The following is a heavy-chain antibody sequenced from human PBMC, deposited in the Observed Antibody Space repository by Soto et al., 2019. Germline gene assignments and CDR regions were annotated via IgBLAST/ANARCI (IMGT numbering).Heavy chain of an antibody. CDR2: ISGSGDST. V-gene: IGHV3-23*01. CDR1: GFTFSSYA. J-gene: IGHJ6*02. Sequence: PGGSLRLSCAASGFTFSSYAMSWVRQAPGKGLEWVSGISGSGDSTYYADSVKGRFTISRDNSKNTLYLQMNSLRAEDTAVYYCARSEAQADVNYYYGMDVWGQGTTVTVSS. CDR3: ARSEAQADVNYYYGMDV.